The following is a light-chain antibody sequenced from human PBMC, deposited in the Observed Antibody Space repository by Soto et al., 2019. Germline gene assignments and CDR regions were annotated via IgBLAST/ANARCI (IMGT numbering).Light chain of an antibody. CDR1: RSNIGAGYD. CDR2: ASS. J-gene: IGLJ2*01. CDR3: QSYDSSLSNVV. Sequence: QSVLTQPPSVSGAPGQRVTISCTGSRSNIGAGYDVHWYQQLPGTAPKLLIYASSQGPSGVPDRFSGSKSGTSASLAITGLQAEDEADYYCQSYDSSLSNVVFGGGTKLTVL. V-gene: IGLV1-40*01.